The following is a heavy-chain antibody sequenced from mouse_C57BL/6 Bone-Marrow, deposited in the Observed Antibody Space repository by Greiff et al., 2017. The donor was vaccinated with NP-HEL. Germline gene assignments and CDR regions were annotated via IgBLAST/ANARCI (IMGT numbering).Heavy chain of an antibody. Sequence: EVKLVESGEGLVKPGGSLKLSCAASGFTFSSYAMSWVRQTPEKRLEWVAYISSGGDYIYYADTVKGRFTISRDNARNTLYLQMSSLKSEDTAMYYCTRPPPYYSNYGYFDVWTTRTTVTVSS. CDR1: GFTFSSYA. CDR2: ISSGGDYI. CDR3: TRPPPYYSNYGYFDV. D-gene: IGHD2-5*01. J-gene: IGHJ1*03. V-gene: IGHV5-9-1*02.